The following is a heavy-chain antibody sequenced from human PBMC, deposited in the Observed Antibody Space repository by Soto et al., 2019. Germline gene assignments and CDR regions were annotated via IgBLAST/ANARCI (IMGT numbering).Heavy chain of an antibody. CDR1: GGSISSGGYY. D-gene: IGHD5-12*01. CDR3: ARGSGLMGGYDSKLYNWFDP. V-gene: IGHV4-31*03. Sequence: SETLSLTCTVSGGSISSGGYYWSWIRQHPGKGLEWIGYIYYSGSTYYNPSLKSRVTISVDTSKNQFSLKLSSVTAADTAVYYCARGSGLMGGYDSKLYNWFDPWGQGTLVTVS. J-gene: IGHJ5*02. CDR2: IYYSGST.